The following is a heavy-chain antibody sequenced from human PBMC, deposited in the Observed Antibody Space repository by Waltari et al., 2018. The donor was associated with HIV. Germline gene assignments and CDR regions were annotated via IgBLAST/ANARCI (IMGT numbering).Heavy chain of an antibody. D-gene: IGHD2-15*01. V-gene: IGHV3-48*01. CDR2: MSSSGDTM. Sequence: EVQLVESGGSLVQPGGSLRLSCTASGFAFTTYSFNWVRQPQGNGQEWMSYMSSSGDTMYDADSVKGRFTISRDNAKNSLYLQMNSLRPEDTAVYYCASPAQAEGYWGQGTLVTVSS. J-gene: IGHJ4*02. CDR3: ASPAQAEGY. CDR1: GFAFTTYS.